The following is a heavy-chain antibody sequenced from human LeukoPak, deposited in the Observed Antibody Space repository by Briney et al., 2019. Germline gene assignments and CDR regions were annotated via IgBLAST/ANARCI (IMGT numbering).Heavy chain of an antibody. CDR2: INPNSGGT. Sequence: ASVKVSCKASGGTFSKYSMSWVRQAPGQGLEWMGRINPNSGGTNYAQKFQGRVTMTRDTSISTAYMELSRLRSDDTAVYYCARDDCGSTSCYSGKTVDYWGQGTLVTVSS. D-gene: IGHD2-2*02. J-gene: IGHJ4*02. CDR1: GGTFSKYS. CDR3: ARDDCGSTSCYSGKTVDY. V-gene: IGHV1-2*06.